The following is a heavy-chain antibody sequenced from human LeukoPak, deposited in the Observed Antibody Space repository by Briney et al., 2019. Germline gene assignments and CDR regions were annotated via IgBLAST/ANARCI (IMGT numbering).Heavy chain of an antibody. V-gene: IGHV1-69*01. D-gene: IGHD3-22*01. CDR2: FIPILGTA. Sequence: GSSVKVSCKASGGSFRSYGLNWVRQAPGPGLEWMGGFIPILGTAKYAQKLQGRVTITADESTSTAYMELSSLRYEDTAVYYCARLSSGNTGGYWGQGTLVTVSS. J-gene: IGHJ4*02. CDR1: GGSFRSYG. CDR3: ARLSSGNTGGY.